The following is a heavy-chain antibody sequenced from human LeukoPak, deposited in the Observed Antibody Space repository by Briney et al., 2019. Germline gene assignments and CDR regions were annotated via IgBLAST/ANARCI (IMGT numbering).Heavy chain of an antibody. CDR2: IKQAGSEK. J-gene: IGHJ3*02. Sequence: TGGSLRLSCAASGFIFSNYWMSWVRQAPGKGLEWVANIKQAGSEKYYVDSVKGRFTISSDNAKNSLYLQMNSLRAEDTAVYYCARNGAAAASDIWGQGTMVTVSS. V-gene: IGHV3-7*05. CDR3: ARNGAAAASDI. D-gene: IGHD2-15*01. CDR1: GFIFSNYW.